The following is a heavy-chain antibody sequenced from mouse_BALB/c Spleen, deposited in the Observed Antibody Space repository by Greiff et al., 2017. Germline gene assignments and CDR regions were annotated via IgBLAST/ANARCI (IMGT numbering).Heavy chain of an antibody. V-gene: IGHV14-3*02. J-gene: IGHJ2*01. CDR2: IDPANGNT. Sequence: EVQLQQSGAELVKPGASVKLSCTASGFNIKDTYMHWVKQRPEQGLEWIGRIDPANGNTKYDPKFQGKATITADTSSNTAYLQLSSLTSEDTAVYYSARKGLGREDFDYWGQGTTLTVSS. D-gene: IGHD4-1*01. CDR3: ARKGLGREDFDY. CDR1: GFNIKDTY.